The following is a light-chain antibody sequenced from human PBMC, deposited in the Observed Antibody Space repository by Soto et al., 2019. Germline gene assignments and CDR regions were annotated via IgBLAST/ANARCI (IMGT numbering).Light chain of an antibody. CDR3: QQYDNYWT. V-gene: IGKV1-5*01. CDR2: DAS. J-gene: IGKJ1*01. CDR1: QSISSW. Sequence: DIQMTQSPSTLSATAGDRVTITCRASQSISSWLAWYQHKPGKAPKLLIYDASNLDSEVPSRFSGSGSGTEFSLTISNLQPDDCATYYCQQYDNYWTVGQRTRVESK.